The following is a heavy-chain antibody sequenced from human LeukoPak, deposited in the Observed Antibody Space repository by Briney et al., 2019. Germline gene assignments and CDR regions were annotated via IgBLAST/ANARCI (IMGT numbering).Heavy chain of an antibody. J-gene: IGHJ4*02. D-gene: IGHD2-2*01. CDR1: GFTFSSYA. Sequence: GGSLRLSCAASGFTFSSYAMSWVRQAPGKGLEWVSSIGGSGSVTYYTDSVRGRFTLSRDNSENTVYLQMNSLRAEDTAVYYCVKGGPRAQLVDFWGQGTLVTVSS. CDR2: IGGSGSVT. V-gene: IGHV3-23*01. CDR3: VKGGPRAQLVDF.